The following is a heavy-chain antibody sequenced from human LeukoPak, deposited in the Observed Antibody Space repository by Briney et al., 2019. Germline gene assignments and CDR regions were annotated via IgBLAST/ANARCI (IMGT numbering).Heavy chain of an antibody. CDR2: ISGSGGST. CDR1: GFTFSSYS. Sequence: PGGSLRLSCAASGFTFSSYSMDWVRQAPGKGLEWVSAISGSGGSTYYADSVKGRFTISRDNSKNTLYLQMNSLRAEDTAVYYCAKDREGVGYSYGYWDYWGQGTLVTVSS. J-gene: IGHJ4*02. D-gene: IGHD5-18*01. CDR3: AKDREGVGYSYGYWDY. V-gene: IGHV3-23*01.